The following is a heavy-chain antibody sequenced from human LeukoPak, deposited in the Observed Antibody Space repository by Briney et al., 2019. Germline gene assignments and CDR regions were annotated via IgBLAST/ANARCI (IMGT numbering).Heavy chain of an antibody. D-gene: IGHD2-2*01. CDR2: IKQDGSET. CDR3: TRDTSSGLDY. Sequence: GGSLRLSCAASGFTFSSYWMTWVHQAAEKGLEWVANIKQDGSETYYVDSVKGRFTISRDNAKNSLCLHMNSLRVEDSAVYYCTRDTSSGLDYWGQGTLVTVPS. V-gene: IGHV3-7*01. CDR1: GFTFSSYW. J-gene: IGHJ4*02.